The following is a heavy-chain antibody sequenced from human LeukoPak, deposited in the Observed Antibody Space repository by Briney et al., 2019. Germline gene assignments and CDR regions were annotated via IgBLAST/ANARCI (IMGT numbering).Heavy chain of an antibody. Sequence: SETLSLTCTVSDDSIKNYFWTWIRQSPGKGLEWIGYVFYSGSTSYNPSLRSRLTMSVDTSKSQFSLNLKSVTAADTAVYYCARTGASSGLRLDYWGQGTLVTVSS. V-gene: IGHV4-59*01. CDR1: DDSIKNYF. CDR3: ARTGASSGLRLDY. CDR2: VFYSGST. D-gene: IGHD3-22*01. J-gene: IGHJ4*02.